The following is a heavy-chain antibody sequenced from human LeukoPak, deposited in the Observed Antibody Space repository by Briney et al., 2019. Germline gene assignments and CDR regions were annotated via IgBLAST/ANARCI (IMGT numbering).Heavy chain of an antibody. CDR1: GFTFSSYS. Sequence: GGSLRLSCAASGFTFSSYSVNWVRQAPGKGLEWVSSISSSSSYIYYADSVKGRFTVSRDNAKNSLYLQMNSLRAEDTAVYYCARDPAMVRGVIRGAFDIWGQGTMVTVSS. D-gene: IGHD3-10*01. V-gene: IGHV3-21*01. CDR3: ARDPAMVRGVIRGAFDI. CDR2: ISSSSSYI. J-gene: IGHJ3*02.